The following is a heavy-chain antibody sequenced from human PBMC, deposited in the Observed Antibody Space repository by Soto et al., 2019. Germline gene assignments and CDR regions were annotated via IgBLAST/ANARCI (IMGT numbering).Heavy chain of an antibody. Sequence: SETLSLTCAVSGGSFSVFFWGWIRHPPGKGLEWIGEVNHGGSTNYNPSLKSRVTISSDTSMNHFSLTLRSVTAADTAVYYCARAAVAAGGPFDKWGQGALVTVSS. CDR3: ARAAVAAGGPFDK. V-gene: IGHV4-34*01. CDR1: GGSFSVFF. CDR2: VNHGGST. D-gene: IGHD2-15*01. J-gene: IGHJ4*02.